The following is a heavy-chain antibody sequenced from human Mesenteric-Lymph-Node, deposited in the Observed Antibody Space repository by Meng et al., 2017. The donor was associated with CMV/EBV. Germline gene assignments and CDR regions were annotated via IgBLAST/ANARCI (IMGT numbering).Heavy chain of an antibody. Sequence: GGSLRLSCAASGFTFSDYYMSWIRQAPGKRLEWVSYISSSGSTIYYADSVKGRFTISRDNAKNSLYLQMNSLRAEDTAVYYCARDDYYGSGRGMDVWGQGTTVTVSS. J-gene: IGHJ6*02. CDR3: ARDDYYGSGRGMDV. CDR1: GFTFSDYY. D-gene: IGHD3-10*01. CDR2: ISSSGSTI. V-gene: IGHV3-11*01.